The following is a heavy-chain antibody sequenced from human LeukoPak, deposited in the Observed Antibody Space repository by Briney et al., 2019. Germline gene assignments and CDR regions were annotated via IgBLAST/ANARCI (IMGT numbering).Heavy chain of an antibody. CDR3: VRQHSSSWDNYYGMDV. Sequence: SQTLSLTCAISGDSVSSNSAAWHWIRQSPSRGLEWLVRTYYRSKWYNDYEVSVKSRITINPDTSKNQFSLQLNSVTPEDTAVYYCVRQHSSSWDNYYGMDVWGQGTTVTVSS. D-gene: IGHD6-13*01. CDR1: GDSVSSNSAA. CDR2: TYYRSKWYN. J-gene: IGHJ6*02. V-gene: IGHV6-1*01.